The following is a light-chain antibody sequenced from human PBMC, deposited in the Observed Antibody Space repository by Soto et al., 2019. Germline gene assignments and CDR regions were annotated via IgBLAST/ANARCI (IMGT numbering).Light chain of an antibody. Sequence: EIVMTQSPATLSLSPGKRATLSCRASQSVNSYLAWYQQNPGQAPRLLIHDASNRATGIPARFSGSGSGTDFTLTSSSLEPEDFAVYYCQQRSNWPLTFGGGTKVDIK. V-gene: IGKV3-11*01. J-gene: IGKJ4*01. CDR2: DAS. CDR3: QQRSNWPLT. CDR1: QSVNSY.